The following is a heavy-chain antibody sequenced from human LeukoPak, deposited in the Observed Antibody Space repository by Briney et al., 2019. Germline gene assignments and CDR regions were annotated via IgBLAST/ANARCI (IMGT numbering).Heavy chain of an antibody. CDR1: GFVFNSHP. CDR3: AREEPAGSIDY. D-gene: IGHD1-14*01. CDR2: ISGTGHNT. J-gene: IGHJ4*02. V-gene: IGHV3-64*01. Sequence: GGFLRLSCAASGFVFNSHPMHWVRQAPGKGLECVSAISGTGHNTYYANSVKGRLTISRDNSRNTLYLQMGSLRAEDTALYYCAREEPAGSIDYWGQGTLVTVSS.